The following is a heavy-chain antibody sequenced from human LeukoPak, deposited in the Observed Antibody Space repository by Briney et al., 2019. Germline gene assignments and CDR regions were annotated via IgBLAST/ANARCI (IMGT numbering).Heavy chain of an antibody. V-gene: IGHV3-7*01. D-gene: IGHD3-10*01. J-gene: IGHJ4*02. CDR2: IKQDGSEK. CDR1: GFTFSSSW. Sequence: GSLRLSCSASGFTFSSSWMSWVRQAPGKGLEWVANIKQDGSEKYYVDSVKGRFTISRDNAKNSLYPQMNSLRAEDTAVYYCARVVPPLYYFDYWGQGTLVTVSS. CDR3: ARVVPPLYYFDY.